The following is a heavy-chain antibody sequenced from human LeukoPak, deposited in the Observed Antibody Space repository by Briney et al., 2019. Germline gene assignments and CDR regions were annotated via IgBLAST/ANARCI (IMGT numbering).Heavy chain of an antibody. CDR3: ARTYSSSWYSAFDI. D-gene: IGHD6-13*01. CDR2: IYDSGST. V-gene: IGHV4-59*08. CDR1: GGSTSSYY. J-gene: IGHJ3*02. Sequence: SETLSLTCTVSGGSTSSYYWSWIRQPPGKGLEWIAYIYDSGSTNYNPSLKSRVAISVDTSKNQFSLKLRSVTAADTAVYYCARTYSSSWYSAFDIWGQGTMVTVSS.